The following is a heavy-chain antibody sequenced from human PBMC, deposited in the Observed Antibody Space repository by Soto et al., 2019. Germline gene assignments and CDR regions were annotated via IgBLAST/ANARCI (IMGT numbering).Heavy chain of an antibody. D-gene: IGHD2-2*01. CDR1: GFTFDDYA. J-gene: IGHJ3*02. CDR3: ASSTSFDDAFDI. CDR2: ISWNSGSI. Sequence: EVQLVESGGGLVQPGRSLRLSCAASGFTFDDYAMHWARQAPGKGLEWVSGISWNSGSIGYADSVKGRFTISRDNAKNSLYLQMNSLRAEDTALYYCASSTSFDDAFDIWGQGTMVTVSS. V-gene: IGHV3-9*01.